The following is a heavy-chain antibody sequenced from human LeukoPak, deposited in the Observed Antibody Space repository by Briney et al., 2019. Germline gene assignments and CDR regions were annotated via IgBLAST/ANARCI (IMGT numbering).Heavy chain of an antibody. D-gene: IGHD4-23*01. CDR2: ISAYNGNT. V-gene: IGHV1-18*01. CDR3: AREAVGFPGNWFDP. CDR1: GYTFTCYG. J-gene: IGHJ5*02. Sequence: ASVKVSCKASGYTFTCYGISWVRQAPRQGLEWMGWISAYNGNTNYAQKLQGRVTMTTDTSTSTAYMELRSLRSDDTAVYYCAREAVGFPGNWFDPWGQGTLVTVSS.